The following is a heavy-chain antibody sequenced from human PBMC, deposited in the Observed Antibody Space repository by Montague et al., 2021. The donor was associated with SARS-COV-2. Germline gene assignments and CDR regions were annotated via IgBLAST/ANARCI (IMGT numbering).Heavy chain of an antibody. D-gene: IGHD3-10*01. CDR3: AGVRYYGSGTSLGMDV. J-gene: IGHJ6*02. V-gene: IGHV4-34*01. CDR2: INHSGST. Sequence: SETLSLTCAVSGGSFSGYYWCWIRQPPRQGLELIGEINHSGSTNYNQSLNSRVTITVDTSTNQFSMKLSSVTAADTAAYYCAGVRYYGSGTSLGMDVWGQGTTVTVSS. CDR1: GGSFSGYY.